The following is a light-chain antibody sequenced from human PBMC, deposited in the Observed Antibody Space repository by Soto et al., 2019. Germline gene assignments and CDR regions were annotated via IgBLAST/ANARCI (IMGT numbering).Light chain of an antibody. CDR1: SSNIGAGYA. V-gene: IGLV1-40*01. J-gene: IGLJ1*01. Sequence: QSVLTQPPSVSGAPGQRVTIYCTGSSSNIGAGYAVHWFQQLPGTAPKLLIYVNSNRPSGVPDRFSGSMSGTSASLAITGLQAEDEADYYCQSYDSSLSGYVFGTGTKLTVL. CDR3: QSYDSSLSGYV. CDR2: VNS.